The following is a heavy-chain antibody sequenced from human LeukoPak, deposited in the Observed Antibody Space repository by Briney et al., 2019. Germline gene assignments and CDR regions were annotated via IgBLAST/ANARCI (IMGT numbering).Heavy chain of an antibody. Sequence: PGRSLRLSCTASGFTFGDYAMSWVRQAPGKGLEWVGFIRSKAYGGTTEYAASVKGRFTISRDDSKSVAYLQVNSLKTEDTAVYYCTRVVAAAGPGLYYYYYGMDVWGQGTTVTVSS. CDR1: GFTFGDYA. D-gene: IGHD6-13*01. J-gene: IGHJ6*02. V-gene: IGHV3-49*04. CDR3: TRVVAAAGPGLYYYYYGMDV. CDR2: IRSKAYGGTT.